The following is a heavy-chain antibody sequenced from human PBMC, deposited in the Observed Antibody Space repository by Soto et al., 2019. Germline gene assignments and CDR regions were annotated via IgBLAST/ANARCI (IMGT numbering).Heavy chain of an antibody. V-gene: IGHV3-33*01. J-gene: IGHJ6*02. D-gene: IGHD4-4*01. CDR3: ARNQLQQPTIYYYGMDV. CDR1: GFTFSSYG. CDR2: IWYDGSNK. Sequence: GGSLRLSCAASGFTFSSYGMHWVRQAPGKGLEWVAVIWYDGSNKYYADSVKGRFTISRDNSKNTLYLQMNSLRAEDTAVYYCARNQLQQPTIYYYGMDVWGQGTTVTVSS.